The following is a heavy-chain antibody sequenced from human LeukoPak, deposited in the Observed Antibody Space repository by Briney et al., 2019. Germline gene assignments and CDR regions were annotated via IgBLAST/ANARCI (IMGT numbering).Heavy chain of an antibody. D-gene: IGHD2-2*01. Sequence: GGSLRLSCAASGFTFNTYWMSWVRQAPGKGLEWVAFIRYDGSNKYYADSVKGRFTISRDNSKNTLYLQMNSLRAEDTAVYYCARECRDVVVVPARSDYYYYMDVWGKGTTVTVSS. CDR1: GFTFNTYW. J-gene: IGHJ6*03. V-gene: IGHV3-30*02. CDR2: IRYDGSNK. CDR3: ARECRDVVVVPARSDYYYYMDV.